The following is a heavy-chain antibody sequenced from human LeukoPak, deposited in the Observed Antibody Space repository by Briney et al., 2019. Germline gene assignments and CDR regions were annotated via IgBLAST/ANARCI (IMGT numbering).Heavy chain of an antibody. J-gene: IGHJ4*02. CDR1: GGSISSSNW. CDR3: ARDRRGYYDSSGYDY. V-gene: IGHV4-4*02. D-gene: IGHD3-22*01. CDR2: IYHSGST. Sequence: SGTLSLTCAVSGGSISSSNWWSWVRQPPGKGLEWIGEIYHSGSTNYNPSLKSRVTISVDKSKNQFSLKLSSVTAADTAVYYCARDRRGYYDSSGYDYWGQGTLVTVSS.